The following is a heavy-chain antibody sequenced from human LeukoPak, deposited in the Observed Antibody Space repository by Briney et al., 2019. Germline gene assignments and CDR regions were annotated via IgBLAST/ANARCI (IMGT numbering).Heavy chain of an antibody. V-gene: IGHV4-59*08. CDR3: ARYVSSGFYFDY. J-gene: IGHJ4*02. D-gene: IGHD3-22*01. Sequence: SETLSLTCTVSGGSISSYYWSWIRQPPGKGLEWIGYIYYSGSTNYNPSLKSRVTISVDTSKNQFSLNLYSVTAADTAVYSCARYVSSGFYFDYWGQGTLVTVSS. CDR1: GGSISSYY. CDR2: IYYSGST.